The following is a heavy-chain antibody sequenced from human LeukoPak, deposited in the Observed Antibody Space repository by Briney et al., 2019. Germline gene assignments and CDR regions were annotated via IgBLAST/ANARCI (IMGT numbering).Heavy chain of an antibody. D-gene: IGHD3-9*01. V-gene: IGHV3-48*01. CDR2: ISPRSDII. CDR1: GFTSRDFS. CDR3: VRDHDWAFDY. Sequence: GGSLRLSCTASGFTSRDFSMNWVRQAPGKGLELVSHISPRSDIISYADSVKGRFTISRDNAKNSLYLQMNSLRAEDMAVYYCVRDHDWAFDYWGQGTLVPVSS. J-gene: IGHJ4*02.